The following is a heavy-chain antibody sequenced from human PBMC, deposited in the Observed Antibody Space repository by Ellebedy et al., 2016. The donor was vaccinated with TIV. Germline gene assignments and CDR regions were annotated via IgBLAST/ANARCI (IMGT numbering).Heavy chain of an antibody. CDR3: ARDPNSPGDTGYGDY. V-gene: IGHV3-7*03. CDR1: GFTFTTYW. Sequence: PGGSLRLSCAASGFTFTTYWMSWVRQAPGKGLEWVANMNQVGSDKYYVDSVKGRFTISRDNAQNSLYLHMNNLRPEDTAVYYCARDPNSPGDTGYGDYWGQGVVVTVST. CDR2: MNQVGSDK. D-gene: IGHD5-12*01. J-gene: IGHJ4*02.